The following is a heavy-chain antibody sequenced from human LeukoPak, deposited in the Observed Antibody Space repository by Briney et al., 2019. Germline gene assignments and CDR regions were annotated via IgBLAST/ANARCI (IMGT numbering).Heavy chain of an antibody. CDR3: TKKAKAHGDRYCSGGRCLQSNPFFDY. J-gene: IGHJ4*02. V-gene: IGHV1-2*02. Sequence: ASVTLSCKASGNSFTSCGSSWVRQAPGQEHEWMGWINPNSGGTNYAQRFQGRVTMTRDTSISTAYIELSRLTSDDTAVYYCTKKAKAHGDRYCSGGRCLQSNPFFDYWGQGTLVTVSS. CDR1: GNSFTSCG. CDR2: INPNSGGT. D-gene: IGHD2-15*01.